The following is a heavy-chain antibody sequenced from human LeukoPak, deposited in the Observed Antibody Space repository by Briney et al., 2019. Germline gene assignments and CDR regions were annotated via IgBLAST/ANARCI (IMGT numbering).Heavy chain of an antibody. CDR2: IYYSGST. Sequence: PSETLSLTCAVSGYSISSYYWSWIRQPPGKGLEWIGYIYYSGSTNYNPSLKSRVTISVDTSKNQFSLKLSSVTAADTAVYYCARDDRRTGRDYWGQGTLVTVSS. CDR3: ARDDRRTGRDY. D-gene: IGHD7-27*01. J-gene: IGHJ4*02. V-gene: IGHV4-59*01. CDR1: GYSISSYY.